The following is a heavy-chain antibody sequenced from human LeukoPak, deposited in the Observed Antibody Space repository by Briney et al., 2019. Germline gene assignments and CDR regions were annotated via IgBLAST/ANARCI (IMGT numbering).Heavy chain of an antibody. V-gene: IGHV4-38-2*02. CDR3: ARDANFLGV. Sequence: ASETLSLTCTVSGYSISSGYYWGWIRQPPGKGLEWIGSIYHSGSTYYNPSLKSRVTISVDTSKNQFSLKLSSVTAADTAVYYCARDANFLGVWGQGTLVTVSS. J-gene: IGHJ4*02. CDR2: IYHSGST. D-gene: IGHD3-16*01. CDR1: GYSISSGYY.